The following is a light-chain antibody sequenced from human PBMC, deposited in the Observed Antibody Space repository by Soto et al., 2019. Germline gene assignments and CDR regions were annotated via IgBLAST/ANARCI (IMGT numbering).Light chain of an antibody. CDR1: QSLVYSDGHPY. CDR2: EVS. CDR3: IQSTPWPIT. V-gene: IGKV2-30*01. J-gene: IGKJ4*01. Sequence: VVMTQSPLSLPVTLRQPASISCRSSQSLVYSDGHPYLSWFHQRPGQPPRRLINEVSNRVSGIPDIFICSGSGADFTLTMSRLEAEDLGVYYCIQSTPWPITFGGGTTVEIE.